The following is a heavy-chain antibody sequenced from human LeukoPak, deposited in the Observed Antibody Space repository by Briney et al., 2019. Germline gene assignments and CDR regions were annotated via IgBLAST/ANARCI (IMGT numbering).Heavy chain of an antibody. CDR2: IYYSGST. D-gene: IGHD1-7*01. V-gene: IGHV4-39*07. J-gene: IGHJ5*02. Sequence: PSETLSLTCTVSGGSISSSSYYWGWIRQPPGKGLEWIGSIYYSGSTNYNPSLKSRVTISVDKSKNQFSLKLSSVTAADTAVYYCARGEFRSNWNYRSQANWFDPWGQGTLVTVSS. CDR1: GGSISSSSYY. CDR3: ARGEFRSNWNYRSQANWFDP.